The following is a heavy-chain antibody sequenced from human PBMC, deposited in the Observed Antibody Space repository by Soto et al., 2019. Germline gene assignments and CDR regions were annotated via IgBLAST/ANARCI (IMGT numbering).Heavy chain of an antibody. CDR2: INHSGST. Sequence: PSETLSLTCAVYGGSFSGYYWSWIRQPPGKGLEWIGEINHSGSTNYNPSLKSRVTISVDTSKNQFSLKLSSVTAADTAVYYCAREGGYCSGGRCFESFAFDIWGQGTMVTVS. J-gene: IGHJ3*02. D-gene: IGHD2-15*01. CDR1: GGSFSGYY. CDR3: AREGGYCSGGRCFESFAFDI. V-gene: IGHV4-34*01.